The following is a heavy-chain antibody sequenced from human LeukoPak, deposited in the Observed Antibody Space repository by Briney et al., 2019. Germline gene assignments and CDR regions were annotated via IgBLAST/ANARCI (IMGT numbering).Heavy chain of an antibody. J-gene: IGHJ4*02. D-gene: IGHD3-22*01. V-gene: IGHV1-2*02. CDR3: ARAHSGSPFDY. CDR1: GYTFTGYY. Sequence: ASVKVSCKASGYTFTGYYIHWVRQAPGQGLEWMGWINPSSGATNYPQKFQDRVTVTRDTSINTAYMELGRLRSDDTAVHYCARAHSGSPFDYWGQGTLVTVSS. CDR2: INPSSGAT.